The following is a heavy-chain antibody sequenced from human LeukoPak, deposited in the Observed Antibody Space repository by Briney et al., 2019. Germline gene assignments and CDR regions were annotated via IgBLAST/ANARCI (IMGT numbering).Heavy chain of an antibody. Sequence: SGGSLRLSCEASGFTFSSYGIHWVRQAPDKGLEWVAVVSYDGSDKYYADSVKGRFTISRDNSKNTLYLQMNSLRAEDTAVYYCARDTAYYYDSSGYYLIYWGQGTLVTVSS. CDR3: ARDTAYYYDSSGYYLIY. D-gene: IGHD3-22*01. V-gene: IGHV3-30*03. CDR2: VSYDGSDK. J-gene: IGHJ4*02. CDR1: GFTFSSYG.